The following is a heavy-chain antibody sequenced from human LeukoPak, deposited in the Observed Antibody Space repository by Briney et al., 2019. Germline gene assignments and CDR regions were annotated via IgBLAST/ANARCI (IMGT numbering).Heavy chain of an antibody. J-gene: IGHJ6*03. V-gene: IGHV4-30-2*01. CDR1: GGSISSGGYY. Sequence: PSETLSLTCTVSGGSISSGGYYWSWIRQPPGKGLEWIGYIYHSGSTYYNPSLKSRVTISVDRSKNQFSLKLSSVTAADTAVYYCARGEFEYSSSSAYYYYYYMDVWGKGTTVTVSS. CDR2: IYHSGST. CDR3: ARGEFEYSSSSAYYYYYYMDV. D-gene: IGHD6-6*01.